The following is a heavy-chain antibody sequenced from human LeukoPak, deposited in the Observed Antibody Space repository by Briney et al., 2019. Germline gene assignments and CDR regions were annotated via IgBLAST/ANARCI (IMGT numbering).Heavy chain of an antibody. Sequence: ASVNVSCKASGYTFTGYYMHWVRQAPGQGLEWMGIINPSGGSTNYAQKFQGRVTITTDESTSTAYMELSSLRSEDTAVYYCARDSTPPPYPVEYAFDIWGQGTMVTVSS. CDR1: GYTFTGYY. J-gene: IGHJ3*02. D-gene: IGHD2-2*01. CDR2: INPSGGST. V-gene: IGHV1-46*01. CDR3: ARDSTPPPYPVEYAFDI.